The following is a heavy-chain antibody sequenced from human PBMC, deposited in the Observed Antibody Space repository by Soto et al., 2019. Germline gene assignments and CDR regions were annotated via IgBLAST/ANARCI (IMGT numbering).Heavy chain of an antibody. D-gene: IGHD5-12*01. CDR1: GYTFTSYA. Sequence: QVQLVQSGAEVKKPWASVKVSCKASGYTFTSYAMHWVRQAPGQRLEWMGWINAGNGNTKYSQKFQGRVTITMDTSASTGYMELSSLISEGTAVYYCARGGDRVSRGAFDICCQGTMVTVT. CDR3: ARGGDRVSRGAFDI. CDR2: INAGNGNT. V-gene: IGHV1-3*01. J-gene: IGHJ3*02.